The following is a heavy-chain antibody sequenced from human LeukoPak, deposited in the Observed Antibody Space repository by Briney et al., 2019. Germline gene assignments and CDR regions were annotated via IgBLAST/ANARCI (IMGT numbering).Heavy chain of an antibody. J-gene: IGHJ4*02. CDR3: ARGGLYCSTTSCFDY. D-gene: IGHD2-2*01. CDR2: IYTSGST. CDR1: GGSISSGSYY. V-gene: IGHV4-61*02. Sequence: SETLSLTCTVSGGSISSGSYYWSWIRKPAGKGLEWIGRIYTSGSTNYNPSLKSRVTMSVDTSKNQFSLKLSSVTAADTAVYYCARGGLYCSTTSCFDYWGQGTLVTVSS.